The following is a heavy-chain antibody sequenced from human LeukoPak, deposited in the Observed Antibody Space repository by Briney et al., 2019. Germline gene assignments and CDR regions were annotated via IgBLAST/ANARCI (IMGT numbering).Heavy chain of an antibody. D-gene: IGHD6-19*01. CDR2: ISSSSSYI. CDR1: GFTFSSYS. CDR3: ASRLAVAGTIPDY. Sequence: PGGSLRLSCAASGFTFSSYSMNWVRQAPGKGLEWVSSISSSSSYIYYADSVKGRFTISRDNAKNSLYLQMNSLRAEDTAVYYCASRLAVAGTIPDYWGQGTLVTVSS. J-gene: IGHJ4*02. V-gene: IGHV3-21*04.